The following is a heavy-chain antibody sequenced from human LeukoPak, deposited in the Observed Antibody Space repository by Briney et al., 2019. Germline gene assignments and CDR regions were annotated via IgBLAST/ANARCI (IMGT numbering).Heavy chain of an antibody. Sequence: SVKVSCEASGGTFSSYAISWVRQAPGQGLEWVGRIIPILGIANYAQKFQGRVTITADKSTSTAYMELSSLRSEDTAVYYCARSCGGDCYYDAFDIWGQGTMVTVSS. CDR3: ARSCGGDCYYDAFDI. CDR1: GGTFSSYA. D-gene: IGHD2-21*02. J-gene: IGHJ3*02. V-gene: IGHV1-69*04. CDR2: IIPILGIA.